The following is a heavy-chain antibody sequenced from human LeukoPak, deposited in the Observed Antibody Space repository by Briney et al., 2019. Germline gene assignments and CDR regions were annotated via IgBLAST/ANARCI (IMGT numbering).Heavy chain of an antibody. J-gene: IGHJ5*02. V-gene: IGHV4-39*01. D-gene: IGHD2/OR15-2a*01. Sequence: SETLSLTCTLSGGSITTSSHYWGWIRQPPGQGLEWIVSFGHGRNAFYSPSLNSRVTISVDTSKNQFSLRLNSVTAADTAMYYCGRHAPYSNYDLWGQGTLVTVSS. CDR1: GGSITTSSHY. CDR2: FGHGRNA. CDR3: GRHAPYSNYDL.